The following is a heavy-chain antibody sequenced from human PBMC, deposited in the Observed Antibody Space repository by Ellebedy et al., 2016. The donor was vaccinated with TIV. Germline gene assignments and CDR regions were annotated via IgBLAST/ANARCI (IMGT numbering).Heavy chain of an antibody. V-gene: IGHV3-7*01. D-gene: IGHD5-18*01. J-gene: IGHJ4*02. CDR3: ARGRVTLV. CDR2: IKLDGSEK. Sequence: GGSLRLXCAASAFTSSTYWMSWVRQAPGKGLEWVASIKLDGSEKYYVDSVKGRFTISRDNAKNSLFLQMNSLRAEDTAVYYGARGRVTLVWGQGTLVTGSS. CDR1: AFTSSTYW.